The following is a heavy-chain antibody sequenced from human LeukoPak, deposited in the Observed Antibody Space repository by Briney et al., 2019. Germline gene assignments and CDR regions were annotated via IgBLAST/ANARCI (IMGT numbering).Heavy chain of an antibody. CDR2: ISYDGSNK. J-gene: IGHJ4*02. Sequence: GGSLRLSCAASGFTFSSYGMHWVRQAPGKGLEWVAVISYDGSNKYYADSVKGRFTISRDNSKNTLYLQMNSLRAEDTAVYYCAKVANYYDSSGYSDYWGQGTLVTVSS. CDR1: GFTFSSYG. D-gene: IGHD3-22*01. V-gene: IGHV3-30*18. CDR3: AKVANYYDSSGYSDY.